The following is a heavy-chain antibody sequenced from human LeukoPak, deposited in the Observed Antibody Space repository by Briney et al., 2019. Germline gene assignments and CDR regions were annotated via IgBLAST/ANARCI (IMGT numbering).Heavy chain of an antibody. CDR3: ARGRYTSDW. J-gene: IGHJ4*02. CDR2: IWYDGSNK. D-gene: IGHD5-18*01. Sequence: GRSLRLSCAASGFTFSSYDMPWVRQAPGKGLGWVGVIWYDGSNKYYADSVKGRFTISRDNSKNTLYLQMNSLRAEDTAVYYCARGRYTSDWWGQGTRVTVSS. V-gene: IGHV3-33*01. CDR1: GFTFSSYD.